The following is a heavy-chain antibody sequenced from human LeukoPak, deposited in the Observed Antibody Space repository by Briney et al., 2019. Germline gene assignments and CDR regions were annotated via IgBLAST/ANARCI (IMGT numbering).Heavy chain of an antibody. CDR3: ARDQYCSGGSCWDY. CDR2: ISYDGSNK. Sequence: GGSLRLSCAASGFTFSSYAMRWVRQAPGKGLEWVAVISYDGSNKYYADSVKGRFTISRDNSKNTLYLQMNSLRAEDTAVYYCARDQYCSGGSCWDYWGQGTLVTVSS. J-gene: IGHJ4*02. CDR1: GFTFSSYA. V-gene: IGHV3-30-3*01. D-gene: IGHD2-15*01.